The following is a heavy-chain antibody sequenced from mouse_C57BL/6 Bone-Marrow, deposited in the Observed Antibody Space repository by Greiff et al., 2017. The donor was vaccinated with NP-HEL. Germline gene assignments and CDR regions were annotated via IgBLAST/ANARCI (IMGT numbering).Heavy chain of an antibody. CDR2: IDPSDSYT. Sequence: QVQLQQPGAELVMPGASVKLSCKASGYTFTSYWMHWVKQRPGQGLEWIGEIDPSDSYTNYNQKFKGKSTLTVDKSSSTAYMQLSSLTSEDSAVYCGAREDYYGSSAWFAYWGQGTLVTVSA. D-gene: IGHD1-1*01. J-gene: IGHJ3*01. CDR1: GYTFTSYW. CDR3: AREDYYGSSAWFAY. V-gene: IGHV1-69*01.